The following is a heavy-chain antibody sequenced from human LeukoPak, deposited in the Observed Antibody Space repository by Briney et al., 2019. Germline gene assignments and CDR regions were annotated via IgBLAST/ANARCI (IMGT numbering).Heavy chain of an antibody. V-gene: IGHV4-59*12. Sequence: SETLSLTCTVSGGSISSYYWSWIRQPPGKGLKWIGYIYYSGSTNYNPSLKSRVTISVDTSKNQFSLKLSSVTAADTAVYYCARDGGNWNQEIDYWGQGTLVTVSS. J-gene: IGHJ4*02. CDR1: GGSISSYY. CDR3: ARDGGNWNQEIDY. D-gene: IGHD1-20*01. CDR2: IYYSGST.